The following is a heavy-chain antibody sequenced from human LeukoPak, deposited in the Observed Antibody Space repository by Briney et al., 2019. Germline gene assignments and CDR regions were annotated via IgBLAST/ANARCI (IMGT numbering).Heavy chain of an antibody. CDR3: ARALYCSSTSCFYFDY. CDR2: IYSSGST. Sequence: PSETLSLTCTVSGGSISSYYWSWIRQPAGKGLEWIGRIYSSGSTNYNPSLKSRVTMSVDTSKNQFSLKLTSVTVADTAVYYCARALYCSSTSCFYFDYWGQGTLVTVSS. CDR1: GGSISSYY. D-gene: IGHD2-2*01. V-gene: IGHV4-4*07. J-gene: IGHJ4*02.